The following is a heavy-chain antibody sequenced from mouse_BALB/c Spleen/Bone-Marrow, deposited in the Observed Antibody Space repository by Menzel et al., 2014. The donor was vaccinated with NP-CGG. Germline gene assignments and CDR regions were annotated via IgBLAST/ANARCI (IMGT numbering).Heavy chain of an antibody. CDR1: GFTFSNFG. CDR3: SRGEDYDGDAMDY. Sequence: DVQRAESGGGLVQPGGSRKLSCAASGFTFSNFGMHWVRQAPEKGLERVAYIIGGSSSIYYGDTVKGRFTISRDNPKNTLFLQMTSLRSEDTARYFCSRGEDYDGDAMDYWCQGTSIPVPS. V-gene: IGHV5-17*02. J-gene: IGHJ4*01. CDR2: IIGGSSSI. D-gene: IGHD2-4*01.